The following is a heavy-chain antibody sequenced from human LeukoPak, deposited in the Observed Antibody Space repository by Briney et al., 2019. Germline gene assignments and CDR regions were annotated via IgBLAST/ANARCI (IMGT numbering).Heavy chain of an antibody. CDR3: ARVGFIWPHYFFDY. CDR2: IYQSGST. D-gene: IGHD1-26*01. J-gene: IGHJ4*02. CDR1: GDSISSSSYY. V-gene: IGHV4-39*01. Sequence: SETLSLTCTVSGDSISSSSYYWTWIRQPPGKGLEWIGSIYQSGSTYYNPSLKSRVTISVDTSKNQFSLKLTSVTAADTAVYYYARVGFIWPHYFFDYWGQGTLVTVSS.